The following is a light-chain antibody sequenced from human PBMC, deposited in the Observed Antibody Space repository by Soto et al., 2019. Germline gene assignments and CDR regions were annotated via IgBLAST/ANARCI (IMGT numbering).Light chain of an antibody. Sequence: EIVMTQSPATLSVSPGERATLSCRASQSVSSNLAWYQQKPGQAPRLLIYGASTRATGIPARFSGSGSGTEFTLTLSSLQSEDFAVYYFKQYNNXPQTCGQGTKV. V-gene: IGKV3-15*01. J-gene: IGKJ1*01. CDR3: KQYNNXPQT. CDR1: QSVSSN. CDR2: GAS.